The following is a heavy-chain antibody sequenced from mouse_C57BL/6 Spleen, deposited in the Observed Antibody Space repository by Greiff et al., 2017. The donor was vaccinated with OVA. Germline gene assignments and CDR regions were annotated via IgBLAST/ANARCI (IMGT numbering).Heavy chain of an antibody. CDR1: GYTFTSYW. CDR3: ARSPIATVPMDY. J-gene: IGHJ4*01. V-gene: IGHV1-59*01. D-gene: IGHD1-1*01. CDR2: IDPSDSYT. Sequence: VQLQQPGAELVRPGTSVKLSCKASGYTFTSYWMHWVKQRPGQGLEWIGVIDPSDSYTNYNQKFKGKATMTVDTSSSTTYMQISSLTSEDAAVYYCARSPIATVPMDYWGQGTSVTVAS.